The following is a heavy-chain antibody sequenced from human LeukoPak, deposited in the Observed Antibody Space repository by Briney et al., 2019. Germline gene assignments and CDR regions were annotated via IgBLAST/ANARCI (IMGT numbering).Heavy chain of an antibody. D-gene: IGHD6-13*01. CDR3: ARDLGGQQPIWFDP. Sequence: SETLSLTCTVSGGSISSGGYYWSWIRQHPGKGLEWIGYIYYSGSTYYNPSLKSRVTISVYTSKNQFSLKLSSVTAADTAVYYCARDLGGQQPIWFDPWGQGTLVTVSS. J-gene: IGHJ5*02. CDR2: IYYSGST. V-gene: IGHV4-31*03. CDR1: GGSISSGGYY.